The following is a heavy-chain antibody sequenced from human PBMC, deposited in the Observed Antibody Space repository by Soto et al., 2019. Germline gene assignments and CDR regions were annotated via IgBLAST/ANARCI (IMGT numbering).Heavy chain of an antibody. CDR2: IYYTGTS. CDR3: TRHAIGVVVPAAIRN. J-gene: IGHJ4*02. Sequence: SETLSLTCAVSGGSISSSSYYWDWIRQPPGKGLEWIGTIYYTGTSNYNPSLKSRVTISVDTSKNQFSLNLSSVTAADTAVYYCTRHAIGVVVPAAIRNWGQGSLVTVSS. CDR1: GGSISSSSYY. V-gene: IGHV4-39*01. D-gene: IGHD2-15*01.